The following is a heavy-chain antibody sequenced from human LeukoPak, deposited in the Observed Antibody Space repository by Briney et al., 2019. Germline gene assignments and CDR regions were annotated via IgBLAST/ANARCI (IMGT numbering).Heavy chain of an antibody. V-gene: IGHV4-4*07. D-gene: IGHD1-26*01. CDR1: GGSISSYY. Sequence: TSETLSLTCTVSGGSISSYYWSWIRQPAGKGLEWTGRIYTSGSTNYNPSLKSRVTMSVDTSKNQFSLKLSSVTAADTAVYYCARAIVGAIPYYFDYWGQGTLVTVSS. J-gene: IGHJ4*02. CDR2: IYTSGST. CDR3: ARAIVGAIPYYFDY.